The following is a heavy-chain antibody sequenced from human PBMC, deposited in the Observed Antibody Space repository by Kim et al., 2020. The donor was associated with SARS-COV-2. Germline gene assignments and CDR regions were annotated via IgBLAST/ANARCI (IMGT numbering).Heavy chain of an antibody. CDR3: ARSRAVTPPFFDY. CDR2: IIPIFGTA. D-gene: IGHD4-4*01. Sequence: SVKVSCKASGGTFSSYAISWVRQAPGQGLEWMGGIIPIFGTANYAQKFQGRVTITADESTSTAYMELSSLRSEDTAVYYCARSRAVTPPFFDYWGQGTLVTVSS. J-gene: IGHJ4*02. CDR1: GGTFSSYA. V-gene: IGHV1-69*13.